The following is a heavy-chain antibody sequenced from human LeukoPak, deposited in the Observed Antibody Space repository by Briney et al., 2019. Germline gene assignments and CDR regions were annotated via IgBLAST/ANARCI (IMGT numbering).Heavy chain of an antibody. J-gene: IGHJ4*02. V-gene: IGHV3-9*01. D-gene: IGHD3-3*02. CDR3: AKDILAEAGGYFDY. Sequence: PGGSLRLSCAASGFTFDDYAMHWVRQAPGKGLEWVSGISWNSGSIGHADSVKGRFTISRDNAKNSLYLQMNSLRAEDTALYYCAKDILAEAGGYFDYWGQGTLVTVSS. CDR1: GFTFDDYA. CDR2: ISWNSGSI.